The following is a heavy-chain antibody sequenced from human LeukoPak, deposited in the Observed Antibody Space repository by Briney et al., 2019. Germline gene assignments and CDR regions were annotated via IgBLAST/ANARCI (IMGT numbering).Heavy chain of an antibody. Sequence: PGGSLRLSCAASGFTFSSYGMHWVRQAPGKGLEWVAVISYDGSNKYYADSVKGRFTISRDNSKNTLYLQMNSLRAEDTAVYYCAKDDPIGIAAAVTNPMNIWGQGTMVTVSS. V-gene: IGHV3-30*18. CDR2: ISYDGSNK. CDR3: AKDDPIGIAAAVTNPMNI. J-gene: IGHJ3*02. CDR1: GFTFSSYG. D-gene: IGHD6-13*01.